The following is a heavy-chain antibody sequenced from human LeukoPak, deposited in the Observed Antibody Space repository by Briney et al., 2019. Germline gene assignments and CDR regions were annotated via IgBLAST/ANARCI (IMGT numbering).Heavy chain of an antibody. V-gene: IGHV3-23*01. CDR3: AREKRRIAAAGINFDY. D-gene: IGHD6-13*01. CDR2: ISGSGGST. CDR1: GFTFSSYA. J-gene: IGHJ4*02. Sequence: PGGSLRLSCAASGFTFSSYAMSWVRQAPGKGLEWVSAISGSGGSTYYADSVKGRFTISRDNSKNTLYLQMNSLRAEDTAVYYCAREKRRIAAAGINFDYWGQGTLVTVSS.